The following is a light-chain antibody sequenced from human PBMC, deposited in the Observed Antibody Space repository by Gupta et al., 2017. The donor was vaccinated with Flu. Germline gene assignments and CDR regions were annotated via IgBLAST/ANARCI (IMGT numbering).Light chain of an antibody. V-gene: IGKV3-20*01. CDR2: GAS. CDR1: QSGRSSY. Sequence: GNLSLSTGERAALSCRVSQSGRSSYLAWYQQKPGQAPRLLIYGASSRDTGIPDRFSGSGSGTEFTLTISRLEPEDFAVYYCQQDGSSPRTFGQGTKVEIK. J-gene: IGKJ1*01. CDR3: QQDGSSPRT.